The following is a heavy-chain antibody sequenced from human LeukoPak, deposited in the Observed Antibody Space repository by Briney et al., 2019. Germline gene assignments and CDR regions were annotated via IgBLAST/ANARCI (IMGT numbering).Heavy chain of an antibody. D-gene: IGHD3-22*01. Sequence: ASVKVSCKASGYTFTGYYMHWVRQAPGQGLEWVGWINPDSGGTNYAQKLQGRVTMTRDTSIRTAYMELSRLRSDDTAVYYCARVDDRGHYYDSSGPRKLFDYWGQGTLVTVSS. V-gene: IGHV1-2*02. CDR1: GYTFTGYY. CDR2: INPDSGGT. CDR3: ARVDDRGHYYDSSGPRKLFDY. J-gene: IGHJ4*02.